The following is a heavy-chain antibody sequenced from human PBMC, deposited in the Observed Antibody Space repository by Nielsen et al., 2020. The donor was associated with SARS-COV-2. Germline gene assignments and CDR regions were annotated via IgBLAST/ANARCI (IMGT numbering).Heavy chain of an antibody. CDR1: GGTFSSYA. V-gene: IGHV1-2*04. D-gene: IGHD2-15*01. CDR2: INPNSGGT. Sequence: ASVKVSCKASGGTFSSYAISWVRQAPGQGLEWMGWINPNSGGTNYAQKFQGWVTMTRDTSISTAYMELSRLRSDDTAVYYCARGGPDYYGMDVWGRGTTVTVSS. CDR3: ARGGPDYYGMDV. J-gene: IGHJ6*02.